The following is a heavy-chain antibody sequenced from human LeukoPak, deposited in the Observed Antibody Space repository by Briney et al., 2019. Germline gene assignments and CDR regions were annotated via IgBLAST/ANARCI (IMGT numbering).Heavy chain of an antibody. D-gene: IGHD7-27*01. Sequence: PGGSLRLSCVASGFTFSNYWMHWVRQPPGKGLEWVSSISSSSSYIYYADSVKGRFTISRDNSKNTLYLQMNSLRAEDTAVYYCARGTELGIADYWGQGTLVTVSS. CDR2: ISSSSSYI. CDR1: GFTFSNYW. J-gene: IGHJ4*02. V-gene: IGHV3-21*01. CDR3: ARGTELGIADY.